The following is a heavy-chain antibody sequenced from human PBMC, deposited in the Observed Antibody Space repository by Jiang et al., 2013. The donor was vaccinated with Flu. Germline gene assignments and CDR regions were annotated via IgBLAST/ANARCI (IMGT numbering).Heavy chain of an antibody. CDR3: AHGLGITGTGPHWFDP. D-gene: IGHD1-20*01. J-gene: IGHJ5*02. CDR2: IYWNDDK. Sequence: LALIYWNDDKRYSPSLKSRLTITKGTSKNQVVLTMTNMDPVDTATYYCAHGLGITGTGPHWFDPWGQGTLVTVSS. V-gene: IGHV2-5*01.